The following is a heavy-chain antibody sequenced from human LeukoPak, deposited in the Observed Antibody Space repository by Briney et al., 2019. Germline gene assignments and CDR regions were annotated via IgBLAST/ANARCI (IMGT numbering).Heavy chain of an antibody. CDR2: ISSNGGST. CDR1: GFTFSSYA. Sequence: GGSLRLSCAASGFTFSSYAMHWVRQAPGKGLEYVSAISSNGGSTYYANSVKGRFTISRDNSKNTLYLQMGSLRAEDMAVYYCAREGPGAFDIWGQGTMVTVSS. V-gene: IGHV3-64*01. CDR3: AREGPGAFDI. J-gene: IGHJ3*02.